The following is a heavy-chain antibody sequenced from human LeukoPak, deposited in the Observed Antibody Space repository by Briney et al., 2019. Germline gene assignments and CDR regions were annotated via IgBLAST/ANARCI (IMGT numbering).Heavy chain of an antibody. CDR3: ARGALAAAGTNFDY. Sequence: ASVKVSCKASGGTFSRNAISWVRQAPGQGLEWVGGINPNSGGTNYAQKFQGRVTMPRDTSISTAYMELSRLRSDDTAVYYCARGALAAAGTNFDYWGQGTLVTVSS. V-gene: IGHV1-2*02. CDR2: INPNSGGT. CDR1: GGTFSRNA. D-gene: IGHD6-13*01. J-gene: IGHJ4*02.